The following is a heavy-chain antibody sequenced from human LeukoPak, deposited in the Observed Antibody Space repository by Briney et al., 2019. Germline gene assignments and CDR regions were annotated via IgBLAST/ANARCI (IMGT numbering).Heavy chain of an antibody. V-gene: IGHV1-2*02. D-gene: IGHD2-8*01. J-gene: IGHJ4*02. CDR3: ATEGYCTNGVCSIDY. CDR2: INPNSGGT. CDR1: GYTFTSYY. Sequence: GASVKVSCKASGYTFTSYYMHWVRQAPGQGLEWMGWINPNSGGTNYAQKFQGRVTMTRDTSISTAYMELSRLRSDDTAVYYCATEGYCTNGVCSIDYWGQGTLVTVSS.